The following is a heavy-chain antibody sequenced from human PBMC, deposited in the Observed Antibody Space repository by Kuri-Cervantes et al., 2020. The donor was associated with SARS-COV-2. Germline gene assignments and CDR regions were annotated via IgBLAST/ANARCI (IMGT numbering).Heavy chain of an antibody. CDR2: ISSSSSTI. J-gene: IGHJ4*02. CDR1: GFTFSSYE. CDR3: ARVDPPLIDSSGLTGIDY. V-gene: IGHV3-48*03. Sequence: GGSLRLSCAASGFTFSSYEMNWVRQAPGKGLEWVSYISSSSSTIYYADSVKGRFTISRDNAKNSLYLQMNSLRAEDTAVYYCARVDPPLIDSSGLTGIDYWGQGTLVTVSS. D-gene: IGHD6-19*01.